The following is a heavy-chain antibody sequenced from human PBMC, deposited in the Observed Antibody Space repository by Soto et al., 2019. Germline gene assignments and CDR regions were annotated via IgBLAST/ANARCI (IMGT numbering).Heavy chain of an antibody. CDR3: SRTAPARFLVWPRDWFDP. D-gene: IGHD3-3*01. Sequence: SVKVSFKASGGTFSSYTISWVRQAPGQGLEWMGRIIPILGIANYAQKFQGRVTITADKSTSTAYMELNSLKTEDTAVYYCSRTAPARFLVWPRDWFDPWGQGTLVTVSS. CDR1: GGTFSSYT. V-gene: IGHV1-69*02. J-gene: IGHJ5*02. CDR2: IIPILGIA.